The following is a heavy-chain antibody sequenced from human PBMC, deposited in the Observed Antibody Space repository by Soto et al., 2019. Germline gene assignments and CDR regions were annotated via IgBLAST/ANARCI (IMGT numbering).Heavy chain of an antibody. CDR1: GFTSSSYA. J-gene: IGHJ5*02. CDR3: ARAGRPYYDLWSENRFDP. V-gene: IGHV3-23*01. Sequence: GGSLRLSCAASGFTSSSYAMTWVRQAPGKGLEWVSSISGSGGATYYADSVKGRFTISRDDSKSTLHLQMNSLRAEDTALYYCARAGRPYYDLWSENRFDPWGQGTLVTVSS. CDR2: ISGSGGAT. D-gene: IGHD3-3*01.